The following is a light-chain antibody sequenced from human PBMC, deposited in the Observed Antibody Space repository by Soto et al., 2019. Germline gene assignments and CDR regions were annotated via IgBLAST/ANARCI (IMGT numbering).Light chain of an antibody. CDR3: QQYKSYSWT. Sequence: DIQITQSPSTLSASVGDRVTITCRASQSVSTWLAWYQQKPGKAPNLLIYDGSSLESGVPSRFSGSGSGTEFALTISSLQPDDFATYYCQQYKSYSWTFGQGTKVDIK. V-gene: IGKV1-5*01. CDR1: QSVSTW. J-gene: IGKJ1*01. CDR2: DGS.